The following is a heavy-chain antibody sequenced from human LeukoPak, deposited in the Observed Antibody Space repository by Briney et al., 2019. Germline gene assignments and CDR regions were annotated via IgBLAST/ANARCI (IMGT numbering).Heavy chain of an antibody. Sequence: GGSLRLSCLGTGLAFKNYLMTCIRQAPGKGREWGSNILPDGSVKNYVDAVRGRFSISRDNAKNSLYLQLDSLRADDKAVYYCASTFPCCGDGTCALGGKGTLVIVSS. V-gene: IGHV3-7*01. CDR1: GLAFKNYL. J-gene: IGHJ1*01. CDR2: ILPDGSVK. D-gene: IGHD2-15*01. CDR3: ASTFPCCGDGTCAL.